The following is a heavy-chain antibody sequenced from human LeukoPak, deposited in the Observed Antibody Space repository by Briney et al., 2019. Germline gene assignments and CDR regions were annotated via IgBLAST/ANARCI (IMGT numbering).Heavy chain of an antibody. V-gene: IGHV3-23*01. CDR1: GFTFSSYA. CDR3: AREPSTSYYYGMDV. CDR2: ISGSGGST. J-gene: IGHJ6*02. Sequence: QAGGSLRLSCAASGFTFSSYAMSWVRQAPGKGLEWVSAISGSGGSTYYADSVKGRFTISRDNARKSLYLQMNSLRAEDTAIYYCAREPSTSYYYGMDVWGQGTAVTVSS.